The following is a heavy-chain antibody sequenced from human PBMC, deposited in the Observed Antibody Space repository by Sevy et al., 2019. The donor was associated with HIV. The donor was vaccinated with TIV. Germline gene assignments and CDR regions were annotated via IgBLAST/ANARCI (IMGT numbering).Heavy chain of an antibody. CDR1: GYTFTSYG. CDR2: ISAYNGNT. CDR3: ARVHTPRGYSYGYYFDY. J-gene: IGHJ4*02. V-gene: IGHV1-18*01. Sequence: APVKVSCKASGYTFTSYGISWVRQAPGQGLEWMGWISAYNGNTNYAQKLQGRVTMTTDTSTSTAYMELRSLRSDDTAVYYYARVHTPRGYSYGYYFDYWGQGTLVTVSS. D-gene: IGHD5-18*01.